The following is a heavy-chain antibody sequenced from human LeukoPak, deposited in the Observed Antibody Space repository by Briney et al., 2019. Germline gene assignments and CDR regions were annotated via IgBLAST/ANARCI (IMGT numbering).Heavy chain of an antibody. J-gene: IGHJ4*02. V-gene: IGHV4-31*03. CDR1: GASISSGGYY. Sequence: PSETLSLTCTVSGASISSGGYYWSWIRQHPGKGLEWIGYIYYSGSTYYNPSLKSRVTISVDTSKNQFSLKLSSVTAADTAVYYCARLEWLRFGRAQNDYWGQGTLVTVSS. CDR3: ARLEWLRFGRAQNDY. CDR2: IYYSGST. D-gene: IGHD5-12*01.